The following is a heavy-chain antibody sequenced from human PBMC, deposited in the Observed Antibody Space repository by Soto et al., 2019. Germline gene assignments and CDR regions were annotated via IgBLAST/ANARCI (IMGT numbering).Heavy chain of an antibody. J-gene: IGHJ4*02. CDR2: ISYDGSNK. CDR3: AKDDSSSWSPANY. V-gene: IGHV3-30*18. Sequence: LRLSCAASGFTFSSYGMHWVRQAPGKGLEWVAVISYDGSNKYYADSVKGRFTISRDNSKNTLYLQMNSLRAEDTAVYYCAKDDSSSWSPANYWGQGTLVTVSS. CDR1: GFTFSSYG. D-gene: IGHD6-13*01.